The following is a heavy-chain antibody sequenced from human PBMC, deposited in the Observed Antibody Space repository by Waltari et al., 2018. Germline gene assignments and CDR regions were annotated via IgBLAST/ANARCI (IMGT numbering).Heavy chain of an antibody. Sequence: QVQLVQSGAEVKKPGASVKVSCKASGYTFTGYYMPWVRPAPGTGLEGMGWINPNSGGTNYAQKFQGRVTMTRDTSISTAYMELSRLRSDDTAVYYCARDKDRQQLVPLYGMDVWGQGTTVTVSS. J-gene: IGHJ6*02. CDR2: INPNSGGT. CDR3: ARDKDRQQLVPLYGMDV. CDR1: GYTFTGYY. V-gene: IGHV1-2*02. D-gene: IGHD6-13*01.